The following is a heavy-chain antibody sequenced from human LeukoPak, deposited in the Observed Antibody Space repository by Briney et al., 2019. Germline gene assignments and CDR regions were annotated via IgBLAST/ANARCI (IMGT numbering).Heavy chain of an antibody. CDR1: GFTCNTCA. V-gene: IGHV3-23*01. D-gene: IGHD3-3*01. J-gene: IGHJ4*02. CDR3: AKGVFGVNRAFDY. Sequence: GGSLRLSCEASGFTCNTCAMSWVRQAPGKGLEWVSAISESGSGTYYADSVKGRFTISRDNSKNTLYLQMNSLRVDDTALYYCAKGVFGVNRAFDYWGQGTLVTVSS. CDR2: ISESGSGT.